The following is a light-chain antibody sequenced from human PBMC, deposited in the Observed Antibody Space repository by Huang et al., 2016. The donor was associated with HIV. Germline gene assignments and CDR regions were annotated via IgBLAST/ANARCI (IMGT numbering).Light chain of an antibody. Sequence: EIVLTQSPATLSLSPGERAALSCRATKSINNNLALYQQNPGQSPRLLIYGASTRATVIPARFRGSGSGTEFTLTISSLQSEDFAVYYCQQYNNWPPLLTFGGGTKVEIK. CDR2: GAS. CDR3: QQYNNWPPLLT. J-gene: IGKJ4*01. V-gene: IGKV3-15*01. CDR1: KSINNN.